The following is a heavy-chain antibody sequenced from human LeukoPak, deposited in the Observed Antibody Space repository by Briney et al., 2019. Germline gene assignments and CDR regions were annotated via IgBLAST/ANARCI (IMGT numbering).Heavy chain of an antibody. CDR2: ISVYNGNR. J-gene: IGHJ4*02. Sequence: ASVKVSCTASGYTSNSNGIIWVRQAPGQGLEWMAWISVYNGNRRYAQNFQGRVTLTTDKTTTTTYMELTSPRSEETATYYCARDGLVEYSHLYYFDYWGQGTLVTVSS. CDR1: GYTSNSNG. CDR3: ARDGLVEYSHLYYFDY. V-gene: IGHV1-18*01. D-gene: IGHD6-6*01.